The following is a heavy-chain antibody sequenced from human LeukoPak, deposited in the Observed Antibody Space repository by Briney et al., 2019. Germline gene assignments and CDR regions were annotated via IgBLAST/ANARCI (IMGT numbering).Heavy chain of an antibody. V-gene: IGHV1-46*01. CDR3: AKIAARDTGEGY. CDR2: INPSGDST. CDR1: GYTFTSNH. D-gene: IGHD6-6*01. Sequence: GASVKLSCKASGYTFTSNHIHWVRQAPGQGLEWMGVINPSGDSTSYAPKFQGSVTVTRDTSTSTVYMELSSLRSEDTGIYYCAKIAARDTGEGYWGQGTPVTVSS. J-gene: IGHJ4*02.